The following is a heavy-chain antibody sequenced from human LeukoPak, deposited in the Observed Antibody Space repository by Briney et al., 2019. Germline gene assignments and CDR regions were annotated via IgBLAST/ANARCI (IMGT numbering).Heavy chain of an antibody. D-gene: IGHD7-27*01. Sequence: ASVKVSCKASGDTFTSYGISGVRQAPGQGVEWMGWFSAYNGNTNYAQMLQGRVTMTTDTSTSTAYMELRSRRSDDTVVYYCARDGDRGKHFDYWGQGTLVTVPS. J-gene: IGHJ4*02. V-gene: IGHV1-18*01. CDR3: ARDGDRGKHFDY. CDR1: GDTFTSYG. CDR2: FSAYNGNT.